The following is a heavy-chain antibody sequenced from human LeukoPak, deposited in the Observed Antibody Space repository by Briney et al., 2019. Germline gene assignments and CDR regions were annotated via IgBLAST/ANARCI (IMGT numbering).Heavy chain of an antibody. J-gene: IGHJ4*02. CDR2: IYYSGST. D-gene: IGHD3-16*02. CDR1: GGSISSYY. Sequence: SETLSLTCTVSGGSISSYYWSWIRQPPGKGLEWIGYIYYSGSTNYNPSLKSRVTISVDTSKNQFSLKLSSVTAADTAVYYCARGPNYDYVWGSYRYEFDYWGQGTLITVSS. CDR3: ARGPNYDYVWGSYRYEFDY. V-gene: IGHV4-59*01.